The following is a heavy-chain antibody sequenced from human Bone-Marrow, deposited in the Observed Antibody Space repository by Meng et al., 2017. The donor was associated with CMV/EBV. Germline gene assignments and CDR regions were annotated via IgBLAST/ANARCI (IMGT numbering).Heavy chain of an antibody. V-gene: IGHV3-20*04. Sequence: GESLKISCAASGFTFDDYGMSWVRQAPGKGLEWVSGINWNGGSTGYADSVKGRFTFSRDNAKNSLYLQMNSLRAEDTALYYCARTLGYCSSTSCYTEYYFDYWGQGTLVTASS. D-gene: IGHD2-2*02. CDR1: GFTFDDYG. CDR2: INWNGGST. J-gene: IGHJ4*02. CDR3: ARTLGYCSSTSCYTEYYFDY.